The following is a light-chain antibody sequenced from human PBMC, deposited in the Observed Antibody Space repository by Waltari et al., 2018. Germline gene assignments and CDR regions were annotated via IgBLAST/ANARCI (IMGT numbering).Light chain of an antibody. CDR1: ALPAQY. CDR3: QSTDSSATYWV. CDR2: KDT. J-gene: IGLJ3*02. V-gene: IGLV3-25*03. Sequence: SYELTQPPSVSVSPGQTARITCSGDALPAQYAYWYQQKSGQSPRLVMHKDTERPSGIPERFSGSASGTTVTLTITGAQAEDEGDYYCQSTDSSATYWVFGGGTKLTVL.